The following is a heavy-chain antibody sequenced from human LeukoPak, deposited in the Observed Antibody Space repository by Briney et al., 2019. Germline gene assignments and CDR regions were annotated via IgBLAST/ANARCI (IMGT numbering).Heavy chain of an antibody. J-gene: IGHJ4*02. CDR2: ISGSGGNT. CDR1: GFTFSSYG. CDR3: AKVVSGYHFDY. V-gene: IGHV3-23*01. D-gene: IGHD5-12*01. Sequence: GGSLRLSCAASGFTFSSYGMSWVRRAPGKGPEWVSGISGSGGNTYYADSVKGRFTISRDNPQNTLYLQMNTLRAEDTAVYYCAKVVSGYHFDYWGQGTLATVSS.